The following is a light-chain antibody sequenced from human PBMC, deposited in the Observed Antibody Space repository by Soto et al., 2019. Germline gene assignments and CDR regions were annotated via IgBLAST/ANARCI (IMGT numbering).Light chain of an antibody. V-gene: IGKV1-39*01. Sequence: DIQMAQSPSSLSASVGDRVTITCRASQSILNYLNWYQQKPGRAPKVLIYIASSLQSGVPSRFSGSGSGTDFTLTISRLQPEDFATYYCQQTYSFPRTFGQGTRVEIK. CDR2: IAS. J-gene: IGKJ1*01. CDR3: QQTYSFPRT. CDR1: QSILNY.